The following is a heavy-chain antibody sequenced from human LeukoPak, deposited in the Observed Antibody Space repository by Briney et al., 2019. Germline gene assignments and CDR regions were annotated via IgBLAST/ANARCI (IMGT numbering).Heavy chain of an antibody. Sequence: GASVKLSCKASGYTFTGYYMHWVRQAPGQGLEWMAWINPNSGGTNYAQKFQGRVTMTRDTSISTAYMELSRLRSDDTAVYYCARDYYCGGDCYAFDYWGQGTLVTVSS. J-gene: IGHJ4*02. CDR1: GYTFTGYY. CDR2: INPNSGGT. CDR3: ARDYYCGGDCYAFDY. V-gene: IGHV1-2*02. D-gene: IGHD2-21*02.